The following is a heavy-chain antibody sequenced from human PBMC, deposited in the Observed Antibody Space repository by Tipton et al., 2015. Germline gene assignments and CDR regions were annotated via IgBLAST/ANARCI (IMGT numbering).Heavy chain of an antibody. J-gene: IGHJ4*02. CDR2: ITSSSSTI. CDR3: ARNPYSSSSAPFDY. D-gene: IGHD6-6*01. V-gene: IGHV3-48*02. Sequence: SLRLSCAASGFTFSSHGMHWVRQAPGKGLEWVSYITSSSSTIYYADSVKGRFTISRDNAKNSLFLQMNSLRDEDTAVYYCARNPYSSSSAPFDYWGQGTLVTVSS. CDR1: GFTFSSHG.